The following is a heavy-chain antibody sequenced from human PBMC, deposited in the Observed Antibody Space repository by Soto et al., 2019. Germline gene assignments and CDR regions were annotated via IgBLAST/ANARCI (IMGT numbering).Heavy chain of an antibody. J-gene: IGHJ4*02. D-gene: IGHD2-8*01. CDR3: ARRNGIDF. CDR1: GASVTSFY. Sequence: NPSETLSLTCTVSGASVTSFYWSWIRQAPGKGLEWIGYISDSGSTNYSPSLGSRVTISVDTSKNQFSLRLTSVTAADTAVYYCARRNGIDFWGQGTLVTVSS. CDR2: ISDSGST. V-gene: IGHV4-59*08.